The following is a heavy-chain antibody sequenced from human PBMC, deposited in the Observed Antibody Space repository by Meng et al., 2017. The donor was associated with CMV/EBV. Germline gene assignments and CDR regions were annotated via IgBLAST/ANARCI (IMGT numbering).Heavy chain of an antibody. CDR3: ASSLTYPDY. Sequence: QAQLPRWGPGLLTPSDTLALPCVVYGGSFSGYYWSWIRQPPGKGLEWIGEINHSGSTNYNPSLKSRVTISVDTSKNQFSLKLSSVTAADTAVYYCASSLTYPDYWGQGTLVTVSS. CDR1: GGSFSGYY. V-gene: IGHV4-34*01. D-gene: IGHD2-15*01. J-gene: IGHJ4*02. CDR2: INHSGST.